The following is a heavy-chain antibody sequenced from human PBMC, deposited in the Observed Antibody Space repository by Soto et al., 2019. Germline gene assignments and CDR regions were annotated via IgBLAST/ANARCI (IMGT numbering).Heavy chain of an antibody. CDR1: GGTFSSYT. D-gene: IGHD6-19*01. Sequence: SVKVSCKASGGTFSSYTISWVRQAPGQGLEWMGRIIPILGIANYAQKFQGRVTITADKSTSTAYMELSSLRSEDTAVYYCAAGLVGESVDGWGKGTRVTVSS. CDR3: AAGLVGESVDG. J-gene: IGHJ6*04. CDR2: IIPILGIA. V-gene: IGHV1-69*02.